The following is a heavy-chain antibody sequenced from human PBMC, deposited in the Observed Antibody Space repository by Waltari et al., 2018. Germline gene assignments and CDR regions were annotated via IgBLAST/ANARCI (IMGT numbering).Heavy chain of an antibody. D-gene: IGHD5-18*01. Sequence: EVQLVESGGGLVQPGGSLRLSCAASGFTFSSYWMSWVRQAPGKVLEWVANIKQDGSEKYYVDSVKGRFTISRDNAKNSLYLQMNSLRAEDTAVYYCARVGDTAKASPFDYWGQGTLVTVSS. CDR1: GFTFSSYW. V-gene: IGHV3-7*01. CDR2: IKQDGSEK. J-gene: IGHJ4*02. CDR3: ARVGDTAKASPFDY.